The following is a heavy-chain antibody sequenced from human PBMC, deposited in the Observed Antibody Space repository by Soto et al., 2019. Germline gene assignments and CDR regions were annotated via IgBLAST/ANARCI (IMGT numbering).Heavy chain of an antibody. CDR3: AKDRHCSGGSCYWNWFDP. J-gene: IGHJ5*02. D-gene: IGHD2-15*01. CDR2: ISGSGGST. V-gene: IGHV3-23*01. CDR1: GFTFSSYA. Sequence: GGSLRLSCAASGFTFSSYAMSWVRQAPGKGLEWVSAISGSGGSTYYADSVKGRFTISRDNSKNTLYLQMNSLRAEDTAVYYCAKDRHCSGGSCYWNWFDPWGQGTLVTVSS.